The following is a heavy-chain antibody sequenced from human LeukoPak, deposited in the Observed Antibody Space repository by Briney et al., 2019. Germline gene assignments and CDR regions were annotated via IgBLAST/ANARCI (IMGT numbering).Heavy chain of an antibody. CDR2: ISYAGSNK. CDR3: AKDGDSSGYYPSGIDY. D-gene: IGHD3-22*01. J-gene: IGHJ4*02. V-gene: IGHV3-30*18. Sequence: PGGSLRLSCAASGFSFSSYGMHWVRQAPGKGVEWVAVISYAGSNKYYADSVKGRFTISRDNSKNTLYLQMNSLRAEDTAVYYCAKDGDSSGYYPSGIDYWGQGTLVTVSS. CDR1: GFSFSSYG.